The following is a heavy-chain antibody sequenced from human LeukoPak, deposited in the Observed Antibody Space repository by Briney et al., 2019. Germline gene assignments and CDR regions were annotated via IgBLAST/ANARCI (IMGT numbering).Heavy chain of an antibody. CDR3: VRGGGQGDYGERYYFDY. V-gene: IGHV3-48*04. Sequence: GGSLRLSCAASGFTFSSYWMTWVRQAPGKGLEWVSYISSSGSIIYYAASVKGRFTISRDNAKHSLSLQMNSLRAEDTAVYYCVRGGGQGDYGERYYFDYWGQGTLVTVSS. J-gene: IGHJ4*02. CDR2: ISSSGSII. CDR1: GFTFSSYW. D-gene: IGHD4-17*01.